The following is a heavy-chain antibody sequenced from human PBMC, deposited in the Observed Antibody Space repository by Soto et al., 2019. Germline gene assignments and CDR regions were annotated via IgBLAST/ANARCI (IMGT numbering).Heavy chain of an antibody. CDR3: ARASGSDGMDV. CDR2: IYPGDSDT. Sequence: GESLKISCNGSGYSFTNYWIVWVRQMPGKGLEWMGSIYPGDSDTRYRPSFQGQVTISADESITTAYLQWTSLKASDTAMYYCARASGSDGMDVWGQGTTVTVSS. CDR1: GYSFTNYW. V-gene: IGHV5-51*01. J-gene: IGHJ6*02.